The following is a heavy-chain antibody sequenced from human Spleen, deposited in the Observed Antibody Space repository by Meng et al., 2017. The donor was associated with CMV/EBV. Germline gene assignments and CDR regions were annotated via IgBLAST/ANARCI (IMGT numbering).Heavy chain of an antibody. CDR3: TTNYYDSSGYYFGSAY. CDR1: GFTFSNAW. V-gene: IGHV3-15*01. J-gene: IGHJ4*02. CDR2: IKSKTDGGTT. Sequence: GGSLRLSCAASGFTFSNAWMSWVRQAPGKGLEWVGRIKSKTDGGTTDYAAPVKGRFTISRDDSKNTLYLQMNSLKTEDTAVYYCTTNYYDSSGYYFGSAYWGQGTLVTVSS. D-gene: IGHD3-22*01.